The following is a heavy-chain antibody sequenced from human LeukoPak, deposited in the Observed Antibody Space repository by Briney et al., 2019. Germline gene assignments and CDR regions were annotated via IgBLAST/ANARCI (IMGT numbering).Heavy chain of an antibody. J-gene: IGHJ5*02. Sequence: PSETLSLTCTVSGGSISSYYWSWIRQPPGKGLEWIGYIYYSGSTNYNPSLKSRVIISVDTSKNQFSLKLSSVTAADTAVYYCARGVAAAHGFDPWGQGTLVTVSS. CDR3: ARGVAAAHGFDP. CDR2: IYYSGST. D-gene: IGHD6-25*01. CDR1: GGSISSYY. V-gene: IGHV4-59*01.